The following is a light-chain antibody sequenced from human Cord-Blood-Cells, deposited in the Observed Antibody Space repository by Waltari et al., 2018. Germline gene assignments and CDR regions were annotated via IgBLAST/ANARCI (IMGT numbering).Light chain of an antibody. CDR3: CSYAGSYTL. CDR2: DVS. V-gene: IGLV2-11*01. J-gene: IGLJ3*02. Sequence: QSALTQPRSVSGSPGQSVTISCTGTSRDLGGYHYVSWYQPHPGKPPKLMIYDVSKRPSGFPGRFAGAKSGTAASLTISGLQAEDEADYCCCSYAGSYTLFGGGTKLTVL. CDR1: SRDLGGYHY.